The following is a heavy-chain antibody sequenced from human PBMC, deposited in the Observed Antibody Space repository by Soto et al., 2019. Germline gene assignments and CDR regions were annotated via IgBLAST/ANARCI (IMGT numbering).Heavy chain of an antibody. J-gene: IGHJ4*02. D-gene: IGHD2-21*01. V-gene: IGHV4-59*01. CDR1: GVTITDYY. CDR2: ISDSGNT. CDR3: ARGGDTQIWLAFDF. Sequence: LSETLSLTCSVSGVTITDYYWSWIRQAPGKGLEWIGYISDSGNTIYNPSLRGRVTMSLATSKSQLSLQLTSVTAADTAIYYCARGGDTQIWLAFDFWGQGALVTVSS.